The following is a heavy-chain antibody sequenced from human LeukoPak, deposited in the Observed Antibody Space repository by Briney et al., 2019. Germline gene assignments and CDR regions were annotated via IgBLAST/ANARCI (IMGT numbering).Heavy chain of an antibody. CDR3: ARDRGGGRAADYWYFDL. J-gene: IGHJ2*01. D-gene: IGHD2-15*01. CDR1: GGTFSSYV. CDR2: IIPIFGTA. V-gene: IGHV1-69*13. Sequence: SVKVSCKASGGTFSSYVISWVRQAPGQGLEWMGGIIPIFGTANYAQKFQGRVTITADESTSTAYMELSSLRSEDTAVYYCARDRGGGRAADYWYFDLWGRGTLVTVSS.